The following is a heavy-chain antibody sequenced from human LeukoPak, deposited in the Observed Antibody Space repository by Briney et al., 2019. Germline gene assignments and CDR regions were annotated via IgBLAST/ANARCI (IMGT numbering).Heavy chain of an antibody. CDR3: ARGWRSSTSGTVLVY. CDR2: IIPILGIA. J-gene: IGHJ4*02. V-gene: IGHV1-69*02. Sequence: SVKVSCKASGGTFSSYTISWVRQAPGQGLEWMGRIIPILGIANYAQKFQGRVTITADKSTSTAYMGLSSLRSEDTAVYYCARGWRSSTSGTVLVYWGQGTLVTVSS. CDR1: GGTFSSYT. D-gene: IGHD2-2*01.